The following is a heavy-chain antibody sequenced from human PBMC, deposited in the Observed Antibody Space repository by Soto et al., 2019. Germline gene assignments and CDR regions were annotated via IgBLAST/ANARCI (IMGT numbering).Heavy chain of an antibody. V-gene: IGHV1-2*04. D-gene: IGHD3-10*01. CDR3: ARGPASRLNYYGSGSRFDY. CDR1: GYTFTGYY. J-gene: IGHJ4*02. Sequence: ASVKVSCKASGYTFTGYYMHWVRQAPGQGLEWMGWINPNSGGTNYAQKFQGWVTMTRDTSISTAYMELSRLRSDDTAVYYCARGPASRLNYYGSGSRFDYWGQGTLVTVSS. CDR2: INPNSGGT.